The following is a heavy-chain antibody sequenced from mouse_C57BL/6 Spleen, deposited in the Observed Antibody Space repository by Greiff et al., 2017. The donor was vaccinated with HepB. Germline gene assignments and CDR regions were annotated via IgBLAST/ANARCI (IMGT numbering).Heavy chain of an antibody. CDR3: ARHGNWDDYAMDY. J-gene: IGHJ4*01. Sequence: EVQGVESGGGLVQPGGSLKLSCAASGFTFSDYGMAWVRQAPRKGPEWVAFISNLAYSIYYADTVTGRFTISRENAKNTLYLEMSSLRSEDTAMYYCARHGNWDDYAMDYWGQGTSVTVSS. D-gene: IGHD4-1*01. CDR1: GFTFSDYG. CDR2: ISNLAYSI. V-gene: IGHV5-15*01.